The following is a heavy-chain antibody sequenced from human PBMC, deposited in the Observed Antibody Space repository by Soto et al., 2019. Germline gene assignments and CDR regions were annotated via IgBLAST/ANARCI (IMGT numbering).Heavy chain of an antibody. CDR3: ARDTSRSPSYMDA. J-gene: IGHJ6*03. CDR1: GFTFSTFA. D-gene: IGHD6-13*01. V-gene: IGHV3-23*01. Sequence: EVQVLESGGGAVQPGGSLRLSCAASGFTFSTFAMSWVRHAPGKGLEWVSVITGSTGNKYYADSVKGRFIISRDNSKNTVHLQRNSLRAEDTAVYYCARDTSRSPSYMDAWGKGTTVTFSS. CDR2: ITGSTGNK.